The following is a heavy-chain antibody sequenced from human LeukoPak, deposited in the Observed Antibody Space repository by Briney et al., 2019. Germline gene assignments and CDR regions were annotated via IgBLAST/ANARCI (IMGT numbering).Heavy chain of an antibody. J-gene: IGHJ4*02. CDR3: ARVSSNPYSRGYYHFDY. CDR2: ISSTGAYI. Sequence: PGGSLRLPCAASGFAFNTYTMNWVRQTPGKGLEWVSSISSTGAYIYHADSMDGRFTVSRDNARNLLYLHMNSLRAEDSAMYFCARVSSNPYSRGYYHFDYWGQGTLVTVSS. CDR1: GFAFNTYT. V-gene: IGHV3-21*01. D-gene: IGHD6-25*01.